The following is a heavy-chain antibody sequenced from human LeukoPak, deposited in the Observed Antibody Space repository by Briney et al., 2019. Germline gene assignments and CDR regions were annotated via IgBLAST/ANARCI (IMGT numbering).Heavy chain of an antibody. CDR1: GFTFSSYG. J-gene: IGHJ5*02. V-gene: IGHV3-30*02. CDR3: ARRLGLGFGEYSNNWFDP. CDR2: IRYDGSNK. D-gene: IGHD3-10*01. Sequence: GGSLRLSCAASGFTFSSYGMHWVRQAPGKGLEWVAFIRYDGSNKYYAHSVKGRFTISRDNAKNSLYLQMNSLRAEDTAVYYCARRLGLGFGEYSNNWFDPWGQGTLVTVSS.